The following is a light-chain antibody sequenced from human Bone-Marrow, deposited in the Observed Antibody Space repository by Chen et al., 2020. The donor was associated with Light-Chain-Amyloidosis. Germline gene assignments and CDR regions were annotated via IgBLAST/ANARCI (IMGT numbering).Light chain of an antibody. CDR2: AAS. CDR1: HDISNY. Sequence: DIQMTQSPSSLSTSVGDRVTITCRASHDISNYLAWYQQKPGKAPKLLIYAASALQSGVPSRFRGSDSGSRTDFNVPINSLQPEDVATYYSQKYNSAPRTFGQGTKVKIK. J-gene: IGKJ1*01. V-gene: IGKV1-27*01. CDR3: QKYNSAPRT.